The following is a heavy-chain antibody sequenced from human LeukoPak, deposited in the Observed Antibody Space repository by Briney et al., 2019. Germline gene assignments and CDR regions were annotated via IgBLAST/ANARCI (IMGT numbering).Heavy chain of an antibody. J-gene: IGHJ4*02. V-gene: IGHV3-33*01. CDR2: IWYDESNE. CDR1: GFTFSTYG. D-gene: IGHD3-22*01. CDR3: ARDRSYSTGYYGGSLDY. Sequence: GGSLRLSCAASGFTFSTYGMHWVRQAPGKGPEWVAIIWYDESNEYYVDSVKGRFTISRDYSKNTLYLQMNSLRAEDTAVYYCARDRSYSTGYYGGSLDYWGQGTLVTVSS.